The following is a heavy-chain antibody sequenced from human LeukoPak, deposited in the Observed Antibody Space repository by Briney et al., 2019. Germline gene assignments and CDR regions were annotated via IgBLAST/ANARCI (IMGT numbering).Heavy chain of an antibody. Sequence: PGGSLRHSCAASGFTFSDYYMSWIRQAPGKGLEWGSYISSSSSYTNYADSVKGRFTISRDNAKSSLYLQMNSLRAEDTAVYYCGRGADYDYVWGSYRPLGYWGQGTLVTVSS. D-gene: IGHD3-16*02. V-gene: IGHV3-11*06. CDR3: GRGADYDYVWGSYRPLGY. CDR2: ISSSSSYT. J-gene: IGHJ4*02. CDR1: GFTFSDYY.